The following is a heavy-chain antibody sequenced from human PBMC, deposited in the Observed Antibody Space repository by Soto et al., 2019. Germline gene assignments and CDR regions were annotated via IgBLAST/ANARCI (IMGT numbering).Heavy chain of an antibody. CDR2: IYHSGSR. J-gene: IGHJ6*02. Sequence: SATLSLTCGVSCGSISSNNWCVCLRQRQGKGRKGIGEIYHSGSRNYNPSLKSRITISVDKSKKQFYMKLXSMTAADTAVDYCATATRYYDYSRYRMAVGTQGTRVTVSS. CDR1: CGSISSNNW. CDR3: ATATRYYDYSRYRMAV. D-gene: IGHD3-3*01. V-gene: IGHV4-4*02.